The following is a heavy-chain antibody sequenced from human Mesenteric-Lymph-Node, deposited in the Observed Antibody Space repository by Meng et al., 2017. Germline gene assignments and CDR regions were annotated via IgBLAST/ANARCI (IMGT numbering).Heavy chain of an antibody. J-gene: IGHJ4*02. V-gene: IGHV1-46*01. CDR3: ARDHLEANYYHTSEYYCPDY. CDR1: GYSFTNYY. Sequence: ASVKVSCKASGYSFTNYYIHWVRQAPGQGLEWMGVINPSGGSAPYAQKFQGRVTMTRDTSTSTVYIDLSSLTSEDTAVYYCARDHLEANYYHTSEYYCPDYWGQGTLVTVSS. CDR2: INPSGGSA. D-gene: IGHD3-22*01.